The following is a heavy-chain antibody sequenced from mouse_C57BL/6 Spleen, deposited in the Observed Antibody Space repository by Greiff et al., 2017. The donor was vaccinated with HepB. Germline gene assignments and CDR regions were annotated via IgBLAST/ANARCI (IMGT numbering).Heavy chain of an antibody. CDR1: GFTFSSYA. J-gene: IGHJ1*03. Sequence: EVKLVESGEGLVKPGGSLKLSCAASGFTFSSYAMSWVRQTPEKRLEWVAYISSGGDYIYYADTVKGRLTISRDNARNTLYLQMSSLKSEDTAMYYCTRVGAPITTVVDWYFDVWGTGTTVTVSS. D-gene: IGHD1-1*01. CDR3: TRVGAPITTVVDWYFDV. V-gene: IGHV5-9-1*02. CDR2: ISSGGDYI.